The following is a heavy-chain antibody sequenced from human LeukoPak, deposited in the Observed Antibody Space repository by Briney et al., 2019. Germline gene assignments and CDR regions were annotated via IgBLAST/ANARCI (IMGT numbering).Heavy chain of an antibody. CDR1: GGSISSYY. Sequence: PSETLSLTCTVSGGSISSYYWSWIRQPPGKGLEWIGYIYYSGSTNYNPSLKSRVTISVDTPKNQFSLKLSSVTAADTAVYYCARVAYYYDSSGYYDVYYFDYWGQGTLVTVSS. D-gene: IGHD3-22*01. CDR3: ARVAYYYDSSGYYDVYYFDY. CDR2: IYYSGST. V-gene: IGHV4-59*01. J-gene: IGHJ4*02.